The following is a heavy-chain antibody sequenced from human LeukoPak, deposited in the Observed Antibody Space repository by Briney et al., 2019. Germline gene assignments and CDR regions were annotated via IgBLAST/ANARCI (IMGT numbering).Heavy chain of an antibody. J-gene: IGHJ4*02. CDR1: GXTFSSYA. Sequence: PGGSLRLSCAASGXTFSSYAVSWVRQAPGKGLEWVSTISVSGGSTYYADSVKGRFTISRDNSKNTLYLQMNSLRAEDTAVYYCARDSLTLRDYWGQGTLVTVSS. CDR3: ARDSLTLRDY. V-gene: IGHV3-23*01. CDR2: ISVSGGST.